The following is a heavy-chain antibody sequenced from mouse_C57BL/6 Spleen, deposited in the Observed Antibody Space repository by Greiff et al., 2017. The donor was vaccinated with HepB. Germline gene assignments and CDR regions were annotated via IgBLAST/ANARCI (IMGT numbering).Heavy chain of an antibody. CDR1: GYTFTSYW. CDR3: AGSRQLRLPHFDY. J-gene: IGHJ2*01. V-gene: IGHV1-69*01. CDR2: IDPSDSYT. Sequence: QVQLQQPGAELVMPGASVKLSCKASGYTFTSYWMHWVKQRPGQGLEWIGEIDPSDSYTNYNQKFKGKSTLTVDKSSSTAYMQLSSLTSEDSAVDYCAGSRQLRLPHFDYWGQGTTLTVSS. D-gene: IGHD3-2*02.